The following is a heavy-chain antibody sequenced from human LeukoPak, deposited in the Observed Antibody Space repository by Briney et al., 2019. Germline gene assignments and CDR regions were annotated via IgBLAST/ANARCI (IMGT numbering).Heavy chain of an antibody. CDR3: ARGRRHRPDYGDYPRHYGMDV. V-gene: IGHV4-34*01. CDR1: GGSFSGCY. J-gene: IGHJ6*02. D-gene: IGHD4-17*01. Sequence: SETLSLTCAVYGGSFSGCYWSWIRQPPGKGLEWIGEINHSGSTNYNPSLKSRVTISVDTSKNQFSLKLSSVTAADTAVYYCARGRRHRPDYGDYPRHYGMDVWGQGTTVTVSS. CDR2: INHSGST.